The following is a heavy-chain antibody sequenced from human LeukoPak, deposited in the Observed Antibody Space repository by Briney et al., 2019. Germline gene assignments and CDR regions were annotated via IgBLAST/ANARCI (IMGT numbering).Heavy chain of an antibody. Sequence: GGSLRLSCVASGFTFGGYTINWVRLAPGKGLEWVSSISSSLNMYFAESVKGRFTISRDSARNSVSLQLSSLRSEDTAVYYCARDPDRSSGSPDDGYWGQGTLVTVSS. CDR1: GFTFGGYT. D-gene: IGHD1-26*01. CDR2: ISSSLNM. CDR3: ARDPDRSSGSPDDGY. J-gene: IGHJ4*02. V-gene: IGHV3-21*04.